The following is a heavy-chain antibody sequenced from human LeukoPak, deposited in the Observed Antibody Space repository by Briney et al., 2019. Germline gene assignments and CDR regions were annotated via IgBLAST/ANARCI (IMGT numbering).Heavy chain of an antibody. J-gene: IGHJ5*02. CDR3: ANRPAVAGTWAYNWFDP. Sequence: GGSLRLSCAASGFTFSSYSMNWVRQAPGKGLEWVSYISSSSSTIYYADSVKGRFTISRDNAKNSLYLQMNSLRAEDTAVYYCANRPAVAGTWAYNWFDPWGQGTLVTVSS. CDR1: GFTFSSYS. CDR2: ISSSSSTI. D-gene: IGHD6-19*01. V-gene: IGHV3-48*04.